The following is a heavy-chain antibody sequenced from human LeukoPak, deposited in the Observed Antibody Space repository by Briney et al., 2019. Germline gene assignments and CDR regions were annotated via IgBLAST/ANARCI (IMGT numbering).Heavy chain of an antibody. D-gene: IGHD3-22*01. Sequence: PSETLSLTCTVSGGSISSYYWSWIRQPAGKGLEWIGRIYTSGSTNYNPSLKSRVTMSVDTSKNQFSLKLSSVTAADTAVYYCARDRPYYYDSSGYPRAFDYWGQGTLVTVSS. CDR3: ARDRPYYYDSSGYPRAFDY. CDR2: IYTSGST. J-gene: IGHJ4*02. CDR1: GGSISSYY. V-gene: IGHV4-4*07.